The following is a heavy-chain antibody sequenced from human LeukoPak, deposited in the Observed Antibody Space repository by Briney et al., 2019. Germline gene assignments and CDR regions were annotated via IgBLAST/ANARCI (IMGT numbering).Heavy chain of an antibody. Sequence: GGSLRLSCAASGFTFSSYWMSWVRQAPGKGLEWVANIKQDGSEKYYVDSVKGRFTISRDNAQDSLYLQMNSLRAEDTAVYYCARVRGGYCSGGSCYSAFDIWGQGTMVTVSS. V-gene: IGHV3-7*04. CDR2: IKQDGSEK. D-gene: IGHD2-15*01. J-gene: IGHJ3*02. CDR1: GFTFSSYW. CDR3: ARVRGGYCSGGSCYSAFDI.